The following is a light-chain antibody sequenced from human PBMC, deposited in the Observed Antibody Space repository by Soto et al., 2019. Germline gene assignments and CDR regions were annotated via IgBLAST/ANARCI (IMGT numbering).Light chain of an antibody. CDR2: DVS. V-gene: IGLV2-14*01. CDR1: SSDVGGYNY. Sequence: QSVLTQPASVSGSPGQSITISFTGTSSDVGGYNYVSWYQQHPGKVPKLMIYDVSNRPSGVSNRFSGSKSGNTASLTISVLQAEDEADYYCSSYTSSSTYVFGTGPRSPA. CDR3: SSYTSSSTYV. J-gene: IGLJ1*01.